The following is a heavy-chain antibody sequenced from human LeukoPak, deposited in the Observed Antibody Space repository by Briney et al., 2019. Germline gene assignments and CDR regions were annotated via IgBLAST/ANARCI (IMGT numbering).Heavy chain of an antibody. Sequence: SETLSLTCAVYGGSFSGYHWSWIRQPPGKGLEWIGEINHSGSTNYNPSLKSRVTISVDTSKNQFSLKLSSVTAADTAVYYCASLSYAYFDYWGQGTLVTVSS. CDR3: ASLSYAYFDY. J-gene: IGHJ4*02. CDR1: GGSFSGYH. D-gene: IGHD2-2*01. V-gene: IGHV4-34*01. CDR2: INHSGST.